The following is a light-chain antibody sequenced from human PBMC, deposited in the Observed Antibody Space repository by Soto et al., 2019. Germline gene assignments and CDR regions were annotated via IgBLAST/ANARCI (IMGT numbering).Light chain of an antibody. V-gene: IGLV1-44*01. J-gene: IGLJ2*01. CDR3: AAWDDSLDGPT. Sequence: QAVVSQPPSTSGTPGQRVTISCSGGTSNIGTYTVSWYQQFPETAPRLLIYGSDRRPSGVPDRFSGSKSGTSASLSIGGLHSEDEAHYYWAAWDDSLDGPTFGGGTKLTVL. CDR2: GSD. CDR1: TSNIGTYT.